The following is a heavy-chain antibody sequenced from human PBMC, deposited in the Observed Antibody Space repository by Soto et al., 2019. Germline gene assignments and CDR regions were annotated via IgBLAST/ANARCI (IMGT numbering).Heavy chain of an antibody. CDR1: GGTFSSYA. V-gene: IGHV1-8*03. D-gene: IGHD4-4*01. CDR2: MIPNCGNA. Sequence: GASVKVSCKASGGTFSSYAISWVRQAPGQGLEWMGWMIPNCGNAVYAQKFQGRVTITRNTSISTAYMELSSLRSEDTAVYYCARGFPASTVTTWDWFDPWGQGTLVTVSS. CDR3: ARGFPASTVTTWDWFDP. J-gene: IGHJ5*02.